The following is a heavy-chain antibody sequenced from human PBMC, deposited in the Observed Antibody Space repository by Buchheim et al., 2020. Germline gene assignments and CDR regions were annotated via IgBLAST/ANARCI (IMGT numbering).Heavy chain of an antibody. CDR2: ILYNGNT. J-gene: IGHJ4*02. V-gene: IGHV4-39*01. Sequence: QLHLQESGPGLVKPSETLSLTCSVSGDSISSTSHYWGWIRQSPGEGLEWVGSILYNGNTYYSPSLKSRVAVISDTSKTQFSLKLNSVTAADTAVYYCATQRRDGYNFWDYWGQGIL. CDR3: ATQRRDGYNFWDY. CDR1: GDSISSTSHY. D-gene: IGHD5-24*01.